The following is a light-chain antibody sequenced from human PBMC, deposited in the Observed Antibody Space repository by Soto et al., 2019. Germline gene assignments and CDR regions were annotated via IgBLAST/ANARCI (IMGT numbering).Light chain of an antibody. Sequence: EIVMAQSSATLSVYTGERATLSCRASQSVSSNFAWYQQKPGQAPRLLIYAASTRATGVPARFSGSGSGTEFTLTISRLEPEDFAVYYCQQYGSSGTFGQGTKVDIK. J-gene: IGKJ1*01. V-gene: IGKV3D-15*01. CDR1: QSVSSN. CDR2: AAS. CDR3: QQYGSSGT.